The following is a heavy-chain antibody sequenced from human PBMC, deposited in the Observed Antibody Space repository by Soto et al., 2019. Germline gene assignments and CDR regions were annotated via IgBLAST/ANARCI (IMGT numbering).Heavy chain of an antibody. J-gene: IGHJ4*02. Sequence: SETLSLTCTVSGGSISSGDYYWSWIRQPPGKGLEWIGYIYYSGSTYYNPSLKSRVTISVDTSKNQFSLKLSSVTAADTAVYYCARVRDGYKSLDFDYWGQGTLVTVSS. V-gene: IGHV4-30-4*01. CDR3: ARVRDGYKSLDFDY. D-gene: IGHD5-12*01. CDR2: IYYSGST. CDR1: GGSISSGDYY.